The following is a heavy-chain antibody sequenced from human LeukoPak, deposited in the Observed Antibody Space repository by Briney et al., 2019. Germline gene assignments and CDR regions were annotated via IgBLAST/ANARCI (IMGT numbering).Heavy chain of an antibody. J-gene: IGHJ4*02. D-gene: IGHD3-9*01. CDR1: GFTFSSYG. CDR2: IRYDGSNK. V-gene: IGHV3-30*02. CDR3: AKENLTSLFDY. Sequence: GGSLRLSCAASGFTFSSYGMHWVRQAPGKGPEWVAFIRYDGSNKYYADSVKGRFTISRDNSKNTLYLQMNSLRAEDTAVYYCAKENLTSLFDYWGQGTLVTVSS.